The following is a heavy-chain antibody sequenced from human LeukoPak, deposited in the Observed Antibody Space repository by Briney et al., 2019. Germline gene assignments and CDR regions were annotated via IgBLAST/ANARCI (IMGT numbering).Heavy chain of an antibody. J-gene: IGHJ4*02. V-gene: IGHV3-33*06. CDR1: GFTFSSHD. CDR3: AKDGGYSSGSYYPDY. CDR2: IWSDGSNK. Sequence: GRSLRLSCAASGFTFSSHDMHWVRQAPGKGLEWVAVIWSDGSNKNYADSVKGRFTISRDNSKNTLYLQMNSLRADDTAVYYCAKDGGYSSGSYYPDYWGQGTLVTVSS. D-gene: IGHD3-10*01.